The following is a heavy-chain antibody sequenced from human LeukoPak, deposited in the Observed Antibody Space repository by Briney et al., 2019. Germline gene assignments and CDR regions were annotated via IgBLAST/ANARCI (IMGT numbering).Heavy chain of an antibody. D-gene: IGHD6-6*01. J-gene: IGHJ5*02. V-gene: IGHV3-33*01. CDR3: ARERSSSSGFGFDP. CDR1: GFTFSSYG. CDR2: IWYDGSNK. Sequence: GGSLRLSCAASGFTFSSYGMHWVRQAPGKGLGWVAVIWYDGSNKYYADSVKGRFTIPRGNSKNTLYLQMNSLRAEDTAVYYCARERSSSSGFGFDPWGQGTLVTVSS.